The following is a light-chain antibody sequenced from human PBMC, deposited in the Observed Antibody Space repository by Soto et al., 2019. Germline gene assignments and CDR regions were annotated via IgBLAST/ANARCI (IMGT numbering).Light chain of an antibody. V-gene: IGLV2-14*01. CDR3: SSYTSSSTGV. J-gene: IGLJ1*01. Sequence: QSALTQPASVSGSPGQSITISCTGTSNDIGIYNYVSWFQHHPGKAPKLIIYEVSNRPSGVSNRFSGSKSGNTASLTISGLQAEDEADYYCSSYTSSSTGVFGTGTKLTVL. CDR1: SNDIGIYNY. CDR2: EVS.